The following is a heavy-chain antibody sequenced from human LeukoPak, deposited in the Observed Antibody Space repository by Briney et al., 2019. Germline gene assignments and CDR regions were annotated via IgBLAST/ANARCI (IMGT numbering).Heavy chain of an antibody. D-gene: IGHD3-10*01. CDR3: AKDRPGSGSYYKVLYYSDY. Sequence: GGSLRLSCAASGFTFSSYAMSWVRQAPGQGLEWVSAISGSGGSTYYADSVKGRFTISRDNSKNTLYLQMNSLRAEDTAVYYCAKDRPGSGSYYKVLYYSDYWGQGTLVTVSS. J-gene: IGHJ4*02. CDR2: ISGSGGST. V-gene: IGHV3-23*01. CDR1: GFTFSSYA.